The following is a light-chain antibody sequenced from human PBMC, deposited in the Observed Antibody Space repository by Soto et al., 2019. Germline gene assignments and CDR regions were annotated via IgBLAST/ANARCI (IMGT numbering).Light chain of an antibody. CDR3: SSHTASTTRI. V-gene: IGLV2-14*01. Sequence: QSALTQPASVSGSPGQSITISCTGTSSDVGGYNHVSWYQHHPGKAPQRIIYEVTKRPSGVSNRFSGSKSGDTASLTISGRQAEEEADYYCSSHTASTTRIFGTGTQLTVL. J-gene: IGLJ1*01. CDR2: EVT. CDR1: SSDVGGYNH.